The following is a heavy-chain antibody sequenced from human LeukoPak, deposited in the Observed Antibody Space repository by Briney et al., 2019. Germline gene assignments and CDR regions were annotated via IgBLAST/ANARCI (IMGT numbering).Heavy chain of an antibody. D-gene: IGHD5-12*01. CDR2: ISRSGRSI. Sequence: GGSLRLSCAASGFTFNIYEMNWVRQAPGKGPEWISYISRSGRSIYYADSVKGRFTISSDNAKNSVYLQMNSLRVEDTAIYYCAKEDIAGNGFPFDSWGQGTMVTVSS. V-gene: IGHV3-48*03. CDR1: GFTFNIYE. J-gene: IGHJ4*02. CDR3: AKEDIAGNGFPFDS.